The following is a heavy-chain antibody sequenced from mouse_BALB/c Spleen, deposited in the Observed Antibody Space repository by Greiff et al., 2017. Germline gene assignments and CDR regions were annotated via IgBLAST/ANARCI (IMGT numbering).Heavy chain of an antibody. J-gene: IGHJ2*01. V-gene: IGHV5-6*01. CDR1: GFTFSSYG. Sequence: EVMLVESGGDLVKPGGSLKLSCAASGFTFSSYGMSWVRQTPDKRLEWVATISSGGSYTYYPDSVKGRFTISRDNAKNTLYLQMSSLKSEDTAMYYCATLYYRYDVYWGQGTTLTVSS. CDR2: ISSGGSYT. CDR3: ATLYYRYDVY. D-gene: IGHD2-14*01.